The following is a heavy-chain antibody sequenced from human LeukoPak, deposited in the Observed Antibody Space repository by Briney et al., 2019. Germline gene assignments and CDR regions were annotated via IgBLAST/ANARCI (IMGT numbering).Heavy chain of an antibody. J-gene: IGHJ4*02. V-gene: IGHV1-46*01. CDR2: INPSGGST. D-gene: IGHD3-22*01. Sequence: ASVKVSCKASGHTFSNYYMHWVRQAPGQGLEWMGIINPSGGSTSYAQKFQGRVTMTRDTSTSTAYMELRSLRSDDTAVYYCARGAPYYYDSSGYSMCDYWGQGTLVTVSS. CDR1: GHTFSNYY. CDR3: ARGAPYYYDSSGYSMCDY.